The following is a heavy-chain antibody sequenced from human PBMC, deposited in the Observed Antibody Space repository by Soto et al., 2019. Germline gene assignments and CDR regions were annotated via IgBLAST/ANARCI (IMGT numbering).Heavy chain of an antibody. V-gene: IGHV4-28*01. Sequence: QVQLQESGPGLVKPSDTLSLTCAVSGYSISSSNWWGWIRQPPGKGLEWIGYIYYSGTTYYNPSLKSRVTMSVDTSKNQFSLXXTSVTXXDTAVXXXXXXXXXGPIDYWGQGTLVTVSS. CDR1: GYSISSSNW. J-gene: IGHJ4*02. CDR2: IYYSGTT. CDR3: XXXXXXGPIDY.